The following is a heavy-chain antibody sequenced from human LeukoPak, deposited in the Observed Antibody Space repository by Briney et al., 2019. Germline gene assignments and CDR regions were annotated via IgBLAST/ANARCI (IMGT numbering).Heavy chain of an antibody. J-gene: IGHJ2*01. CDR3: ARRVVNNRNWYFNL. V-gene: IGHV3-7*01. D-gene: IGHD4-23*01. CDR2: LKQDGSEK. CDR1: GLSISLYW. Sequence: GGSLRLSCAASGLSISLYWMTWVRQAPGKGLEWVANLKQDGSEKYYVDSVKGRFTISRDNAKNSLYLQMNSLRAEDTAVYYCARRVVNNRNWYFNLWGRGTLVTVSS.